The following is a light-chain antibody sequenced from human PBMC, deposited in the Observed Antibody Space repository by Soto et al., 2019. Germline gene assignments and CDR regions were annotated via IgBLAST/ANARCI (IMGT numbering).Light chain of an antibody. V-gene: IGKV1-27*01. J-gene: IGKJ1*01. CDR2: AAS. Sequence: DIQMTQSPSSLSASVGDRVTITCRANQGISNYLAWYQQKPGKVPKLLIYAASTLQSGVPSRFSGSGSGTDFPLTVSSLQPEDVATYYCQKYNSVPWTFGQGTKVEIK. CDR3: QKYNSVPWT. CDR1: QGISNY.